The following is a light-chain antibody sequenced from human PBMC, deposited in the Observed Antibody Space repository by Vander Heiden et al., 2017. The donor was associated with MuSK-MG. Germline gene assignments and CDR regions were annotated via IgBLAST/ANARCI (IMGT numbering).Light chain of an antibody. CDR2: RNN. Sequence: QSVLTQPPSASGTPAQRVTVSCSGSSSNIGSNYLSWYQQLPGTAPKLLIYRNNQRPSGAPDRFSGSKSGTSASLAISGLRAEDEADYYCAAWDDSLSGYVFGTGTKVTVL. CDR3: AAWDDSLSGYV. V-gene: IGLV1-47*01. CDR1: SSNIGSNY. J-gene: IGLJ1*01.